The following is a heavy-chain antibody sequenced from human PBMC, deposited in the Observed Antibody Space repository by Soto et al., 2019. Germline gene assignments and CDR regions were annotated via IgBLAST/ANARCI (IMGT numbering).Heavy chain of an antibody. CDR1: VFTFSSYS. V-gene: IGHV3-21*01. J-gene: IGHJ6*03. Sequence: PGGSLRLSCAASVFTFSSYSMNWVRQAPGKGLEWVSSISSSSSYIYYADSVKGRFTISRDNAKDSLYLQMNSLRAEDTAVYYCARAPEWLLSWYYYYYMDVWGKGTTVTVSS. CDR3: ARAPEWLLSWYYYYYMDV. CDR2: ISSSSSYI. D-gene: IGHD3-3*01.